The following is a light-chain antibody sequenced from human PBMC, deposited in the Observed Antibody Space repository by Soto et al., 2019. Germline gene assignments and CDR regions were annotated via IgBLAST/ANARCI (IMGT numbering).Light chain of an antibody. J-gene: IGLJ1*01. V-gene: IGLV2-14*03. CDR1: SSDVGGFNS. CDR3: SSYSDTTTRV. CDR2: GVS. Sequence: QSALTQPASVSGSPGRSITISCTGTSSDVGGFNSVSWYQLYPGKAPKLIIYGVSNRPSGVSHRFSGSKSGNTASLTISGLRAEDEAEYYCSSYSDTTTRVFGTGTKLTVL.